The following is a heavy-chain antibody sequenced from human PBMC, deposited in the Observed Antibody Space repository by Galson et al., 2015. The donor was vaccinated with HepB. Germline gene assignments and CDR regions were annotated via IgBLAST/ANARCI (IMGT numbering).Heavy chain of an antibody. J-gene: IGHJ6*02. CDR1: GFTFSTYT. V-gene: IGHV3-21*01. CDR3: ARDSGYCSGGSCYYYGMDV. Sequence: SLRLSCAASGFTFSTYTINWVRQAPGKGLEWVSSITSSSSYTYYADSVKGRFTISRDIAKNLLYLQMNSLRAEDTAVYYCARDSGYCSGGSCYYYGMDVWGQGTTVTVSS. D-gene: IGHD2-15*01. CDR2: ITSSSSYT.